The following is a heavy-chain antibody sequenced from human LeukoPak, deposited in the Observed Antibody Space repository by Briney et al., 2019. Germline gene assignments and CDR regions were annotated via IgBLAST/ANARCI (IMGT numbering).Heavy chain of an antibody. V-gene: IGHV3-74*01. D-gene: IGHD3-3*01. CDR3: ARVMSGYYVVLDV. J-gene: IGHJ3*01. CDR2: IRTDGLET. Sequence: GGSLRLSCVASGFTFSSYWMHWVRQAPGKGLVWVSRIRTDGLETSYADSVKGRFTVSRDNAKNTLYLQMNSLRAEDTAVYYCARVMSGYYVVLDVWGQGTMVTVSS. CDR1: GFTFSSYW.